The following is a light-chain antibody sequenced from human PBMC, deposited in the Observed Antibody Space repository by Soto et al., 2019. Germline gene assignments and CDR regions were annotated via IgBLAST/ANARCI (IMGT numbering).Light chain of an antibody. CDR3: QQYGSSPPFA. J-gene: IGKJ4*01. V-gene: IGKV3D-11*03. Sequence: EIVLTQSPATLSSFPGDRVTLSCRASQAVNTRLAWYQHKPGQAPRLLIYLASNRAAGVPARFSGSGSGTDFTLTISDVEPEDFAVYYCQQYGSSPPFAFGGGTRVEIK. CDR1: QAVNTR. CDR2: LAS.